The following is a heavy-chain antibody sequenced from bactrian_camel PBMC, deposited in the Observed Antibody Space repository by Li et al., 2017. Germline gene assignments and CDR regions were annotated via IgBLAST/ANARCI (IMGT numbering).Heavy chain of an antibody. Sequence: VQLVESGGASVEAGGSLRLSCSTSGYDWFCKHAMSWYRQAPGKEREFASCLYKTGTTTNYTHSVQGRFTVSQDSAETTLYLQTNSLKVEDTAMYYCYLELLSTSIPYCPGGNYWGQGTQVTVS. J-gene: IGHJ4*01. D-gene: IGHD3*01. V-gene: IGHV3S60*01. CDR3: YLELLSTSIPYCPGGNY. CDR2: LYKTGTTT. CDR1: GYDWFCKHA.